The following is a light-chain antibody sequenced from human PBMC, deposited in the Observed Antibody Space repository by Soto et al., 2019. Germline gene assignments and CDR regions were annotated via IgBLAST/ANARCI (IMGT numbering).Light chain of an antibody. CDR2: LGS. V-gene: IGKV2-28*01. CDR3: MQALQTPIT. CDR1: ESLLYSNGYNY. Sequence: DIVMTQSPLSLPVTPGEPASISCRSSESLLYSNGYNYLDWYLQKPGQSPQLLIYLGSNRASGVPDRFSGSGSGTDFTLKISRVEAEDVGLYYCMQALQTPITFGQGTRLEIK. J-gene: IGKJ5*01.